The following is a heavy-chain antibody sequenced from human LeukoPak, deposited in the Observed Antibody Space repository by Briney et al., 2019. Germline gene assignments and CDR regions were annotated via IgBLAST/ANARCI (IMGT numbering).Heavy chain of an antibody. J-gene: IGHJ4*02. CDR2: IWYDANNE. V-gene: IGHV3-33*01. D-gene: IGHD3-22*01. Sequence: RGSLRLFCAASGFTFSSYGMHWVRQAPGKGLEWVAVIWYDANNEYYGDSVKGRFTIFRDNSKSTLYLQMNSLRAEDTAVYYCARDYDSRGYSPYFDYWGQGTLVTVSS. CDR1: GFTFSSYG. CDR3: ARDYDSRGYSPYFDY.